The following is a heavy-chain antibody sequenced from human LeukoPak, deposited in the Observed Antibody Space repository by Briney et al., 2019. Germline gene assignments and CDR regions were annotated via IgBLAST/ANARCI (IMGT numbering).Heavy chain of an antibody. D-gene: IGHD3-22*01. V-gene: IGHV3-23*01. Sequence: GGSLRLSCAASAFTFSNYAMSWVRQAPGKGLEWVSSISGSGDSTYYADSVKGRFTISRDNSKNTLYLQMNGLRAEDAAVYYCARDPRGPTGYDSSGRDTFDYWGQGTLVAVSS. CDR1: AFTFSNYA. J-gene: IGHJ4*02. CDR3: ARDPRGPTGYDSSGRDTFDY. CDR2: ISGSGDST.